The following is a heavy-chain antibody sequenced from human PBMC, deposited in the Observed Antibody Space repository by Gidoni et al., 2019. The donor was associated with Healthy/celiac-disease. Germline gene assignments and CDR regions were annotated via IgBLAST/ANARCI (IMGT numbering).Heavy chain of an antibody. V-gene: IGHV3-21*01. D-gene: IGHD3-10*01. Sequence: EVQLVESGGGLVKPGGSLRLSCAASGFTFSSYSMNWVRQDPGKGLEWVSSISSISSYIYYADSVKGRFTISRDNAKNSLYLQMNSLRAEDTAVYYCARDQTGFIALYYYGMDVWGQGTTVTVSS. J-gene: IGHJ6*02. CDR3: ARDQTGFIALYYYGMDV. CDR2: ISSISSYI. CDR1: GFTFSSYS.